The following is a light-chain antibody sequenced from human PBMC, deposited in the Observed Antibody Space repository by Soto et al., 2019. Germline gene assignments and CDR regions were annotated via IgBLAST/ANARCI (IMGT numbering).Light chain of an antibody. J-gene: IGKJ4*01. CDR3: QHRANWPIT. V-gene: IGKV3-11*01. CDR1: QSVRSH. CDR2: DAS. Sequence: EIVLTQSPATLSLSPGERATLSCRASQSVRSHLVWYQQKPGRAPRLLIYDASNRATGIPARFSGSGSGTDFPLTISSLEPEDFAVYYCQHRANWPITFGGGTKVEIK.